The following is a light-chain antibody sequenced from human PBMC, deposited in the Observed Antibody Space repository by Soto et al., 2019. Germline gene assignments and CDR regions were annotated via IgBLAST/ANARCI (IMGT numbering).Light chain of an antibody. V-gene: IGLV6-57*02. Sequence: NFVLTQPHSVSESPGQKVTISCSGSSGNIATNYVQWYQQLPGSAPTTVIYENNQRPSGVHDRFSGSIDSSSTTASLTIPRRKAEDESDCYWQSYVSSIVVFGTGTKVTVL. CDR2: ENN. CDR1: SGNIATNY. CDR3: QSYVSSIVV. J-gene: IGLJ1*01.